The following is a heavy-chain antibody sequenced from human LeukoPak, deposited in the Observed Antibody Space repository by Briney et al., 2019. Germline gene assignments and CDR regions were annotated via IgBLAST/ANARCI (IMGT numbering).Heavy chain of an antibody. Sequence: SETLSLTCTVSGGSISSYYWSWIRQPPGKGLEWIGYIYYSGSTNYNPSLKSRVTISVDTSKNQFSLKQSSVTAADTAVYYCARGSYGSGSYLGLNWFDPWGQGTLVTVSS. CDR3: ARGSYGSGSYLGLNWFDP. V-gene: IGHV4-59*01. D-gene: IGHD3-10*01. CDR1: GGSISSYY. CDR2: IYYSGST. J-gene: IGHJ5*02.